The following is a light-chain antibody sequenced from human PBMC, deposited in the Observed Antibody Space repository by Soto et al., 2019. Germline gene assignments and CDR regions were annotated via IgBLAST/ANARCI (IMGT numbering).Light chain of an antibody. CDR3: GSFTGGITPYV. CDR2: EVS. CDR1: SSDIGGYKY. J-gene: IGLJ1*01. V-gene: IGLV2-14*01. Sequence: QSVLTQPASVSGSPGRSITISCTGSSSDIGGYKYVSWYQQHPGKAPKLIIYEVSSRPSGVSNRFSGSKSGNTASLTISGLQADDEADYHCGSFTGGITPYVFGTGTKV.